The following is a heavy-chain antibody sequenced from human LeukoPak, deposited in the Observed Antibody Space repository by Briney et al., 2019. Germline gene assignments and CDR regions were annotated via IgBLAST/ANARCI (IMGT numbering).Heavy chain of an antibody. J-gene: IGHJ4*02. CDR2: ISGSSSTI. CDR3: ARGAKTFDY. D-gene: IGHD1-26*01. CDR1: GFTFNSYS. V-gene: IGHV3-48*04. Sequence: GGSLRLSCAASGFTFNSYSMNWVRQAPGKGLEWVSYISGSSSTIYYADSVKGRFTISRDHAKNSLYLQMNSLRAEDTAVYYCARGAKTFDYWGQGTLVTVSS.